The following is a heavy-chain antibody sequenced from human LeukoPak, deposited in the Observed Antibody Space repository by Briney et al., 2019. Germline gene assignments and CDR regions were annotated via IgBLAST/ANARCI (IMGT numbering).Heavy chain of an antibody. CDR1: GFTFSSYA. CDR2: IKQDGSEK. CDR3: ARGVTHDY. D-gene: IGHD2-21*02. J-gene: IGHJ4*02. V-gene: IGHV3-7*01. Sequence: GGSLRLSCAASGFTFSSYAMSWVRQAPGKGLEWVANIKQDGSEKYYVDSVKGRFTISRDNAKNSLYLQMNSLRAEDTAVYYCARGVTHDYWGQGTLVTVSS.